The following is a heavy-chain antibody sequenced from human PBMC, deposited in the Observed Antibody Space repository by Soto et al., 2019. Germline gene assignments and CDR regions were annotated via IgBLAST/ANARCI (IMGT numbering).Heavy chain of an antibody. D-gene: IGHD3-22*01. J-gene: IGHJ4*02. CDR3: ARGAYYYDSSGYYSQYHLAY. CDR1: GGSISSGGYY. CDR2: IYYSGST. Sequence: SETLSLTCTVSGGSISSGGYYWSWVRQHPGKGLEWIGYIYYSGSTYYNPSLKSRVTISVDTSKNQFSLKLSSVTAADTAVYYCARGAYYYDSSGYYSQYHLAYWGQGTLVTVSS. V-gene: IGHV4-31*02.